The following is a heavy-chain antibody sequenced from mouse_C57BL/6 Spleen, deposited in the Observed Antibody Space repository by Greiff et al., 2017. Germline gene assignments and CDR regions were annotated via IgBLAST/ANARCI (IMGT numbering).Heavy chain of an antibody. CDR1: GFNIKDDY. CDR2: IDPENGDT. V-gene: IGHV14-4*01. D-gene: IGHD1-2*01. Sequence: EVKLMESGAELVRPGASVKLSCTASGFNIKDDYMHWVKQRPEQGLEWIGWIDPENGDTEYASKFQGKATITADTSSNTAYLQLSSLTSEDTAVYYGTTGDGGYFDYWGQGTTLTVSS. CDR3: TTGDGGYFDY. J-gene: IGHJ2*01.